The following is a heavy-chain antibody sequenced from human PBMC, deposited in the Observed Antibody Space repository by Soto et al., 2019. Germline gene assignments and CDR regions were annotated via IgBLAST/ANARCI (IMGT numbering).Heavy chain of an antibody. CDR1: GCAISSGGYY. CDR2: IYYSGST. V-gene: IGHV4-31*03. D-gene: IGHD6-19*01. J-gene: IGHJ4*02. CDR3: ARLGSYGSSSGWKRVYFDY. Sequence: PSDTLSLTFTVSGCAISSGGYYWSWILQHPGKGLEWIGYIYYSGSTYYNPSLKSRVTISVDTSKNQFSLKLSSVTAADTAVYYCARLGSYGSSSGWKRVYFDYWGQGTLLTVSS.